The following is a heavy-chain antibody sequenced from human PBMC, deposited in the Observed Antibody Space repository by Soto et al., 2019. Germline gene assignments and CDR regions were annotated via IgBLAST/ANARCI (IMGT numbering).Heavy chain of an antibody. CDR3: AKDSEVPAAIRYYYYYGMDV. J-gene: IGHJ6*02. D-gene: IGHD2-2*02. V-gene: IGHV3-23*01. CDR2: ISGSGGST. CDR1: GFTFSSYA. Sequence: PGGSLRLSCAASGFTFSSYAMSWVRQAPGKGLEWVSAISGSGGSTYYADSVKGRFTISRDNSKNTLYLQMNSLRAEDTAVYYCAKDSEVPAAIRYYYYYGMDVWGQGTTVTVSS.